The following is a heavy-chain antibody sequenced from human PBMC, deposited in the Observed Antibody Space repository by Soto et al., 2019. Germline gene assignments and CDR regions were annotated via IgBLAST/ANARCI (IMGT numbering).Heavy chain of an antibody. CDR3: AKGFCSGGSCPSPSVSHYYSMDA. V-gene: IGHV3-23*01. CDR1: GFTFSSFA. D-gene: IGHD2-15*01. CDR2: ISDSGGST. J-gene: IGHJ6*02. Sequence: GRSLRLSCAVSGFTFSSFAMSWVRQAPGKGLEWVSVISDSGGSTFYADSVKGRFTISRDNTKNMLFLHMNTLRGEDTAVYYCAKGFCSGGSCPSPSVSHYYSMDAWGQGTTVTVSS.